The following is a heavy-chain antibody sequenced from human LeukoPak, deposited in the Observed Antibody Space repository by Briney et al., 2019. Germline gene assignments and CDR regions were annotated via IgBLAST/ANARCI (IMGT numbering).Heavy chain of an antibody. CDR2: ISSNGGST. CDR1: GFTFSSYA. Sequence: PGGSLRLSCSASGFTFSSYAMHWVRQAPGKGLEYVSAISSNGGSTYYADSVKGRFTISRDNSKNTPYLQMSSLRAEDTAVYYCVKGDSSSSGPGFDYWGQGTLVTVSS. V-gene: IGHV3-64D*06. D-gene: IGHD6-6*01. CDR3: VKGDSSSSGPGFDY. J-gene: IGHJ4*02.